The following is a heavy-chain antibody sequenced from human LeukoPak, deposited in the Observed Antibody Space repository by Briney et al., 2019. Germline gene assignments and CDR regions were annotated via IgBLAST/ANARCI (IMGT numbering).Heavy chain of an antibody. D-gene: IGHD5-24*01. CDR3: ARGPRLQLHY. CDR2: IYTSGRT. Sequence: SETLSPTCPVSGGSISSYYWSWIRQPAGKGLEWIGRIYTSGRTNYNPSLKSRVTRSVHTSKNQYSLKLSAVTAVDTAVYYGARGPRLQLHYSGQATLVTVSS. V-gene: IGHV4-4*07. J-gene: IGHJ4*02. CDR1: GGSISSYY.